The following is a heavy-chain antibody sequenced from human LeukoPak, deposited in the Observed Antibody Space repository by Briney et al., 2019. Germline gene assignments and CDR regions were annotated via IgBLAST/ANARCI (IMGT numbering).Heavy chain of an antibody. V-gene: IGHV1-2*02. CDR1: GYLFTVYY. CDR2: INPNGGAT. D-gene: IGHD2-15*01. J-gene: IGHJ4*02. Sequence: ASVKVSCRASGYLFTVYYLHWVRQAPGQGLEWMGWINPNGGATNYAQKFQGRVTVTRDTSIATSYMELRSLISDDTAIYYCATEAYSTGGRCYLQRVASWGQGTLVIVSS. CDR3: ATEAYSTGGRCYLQRVAS.